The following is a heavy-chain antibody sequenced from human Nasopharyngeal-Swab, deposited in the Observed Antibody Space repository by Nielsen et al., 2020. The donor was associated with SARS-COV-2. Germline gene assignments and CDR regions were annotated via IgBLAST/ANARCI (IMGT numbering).Heavy chain of an antibody. J-gene: IGHJ3*02. Sequence: WVRQAPGQRLEWMGWINAGNGNTKCSQKFQGRVTITRDTSASTAYMELSSLRSEDTAVYYCARDRNYDFWSGYSGDAFDIWGQGTMVTVSS. V-gene: IGHV1-3*01. D-gene: IGHD3-3*01. CDR3: ARDRNYDFWSGYSGDAFDI. CDR2: INAGNGNT.